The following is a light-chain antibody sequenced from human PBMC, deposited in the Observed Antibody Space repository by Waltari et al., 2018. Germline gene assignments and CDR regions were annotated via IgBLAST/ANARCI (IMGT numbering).Light chain of an antibody. CDR2: RAN. CDR3: VLYMGSGSYWV. Sequence: QTVVTQEPSFSVSPGGTVTLTCGLSSGSVSTSYFPSWYQQTPGQAPRTLIYRANTRSAGVPDRFSGSILGNKAARTITGAQADDESDYYCVLYMGSGSYWVFGGGTKLTVL. CDR1: SGSVSTSYF. J-gene: IGLJ3*02. V-gene: IGLV8-61*01.